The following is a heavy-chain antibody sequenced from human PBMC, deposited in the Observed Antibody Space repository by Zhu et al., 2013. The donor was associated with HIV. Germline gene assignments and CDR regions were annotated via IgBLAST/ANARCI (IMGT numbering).Heavy chain of an antibody. CDR2: INSNSGGT. D-gene: IGHD4-4*01. CDR1: GYTFTGYY. CDR3: ARDRVTVATPYLDY. Sequence: QVQLVQSGAEVKRPGASVKVSCKASGYTFTGYYIHWVRQAPGQGLEWMGWINSNSGGTNYAQNFQGWVTMTRDTSITTVYMELSRLRSGDTAMYYCARDRVTVATPYLDYWGQGTLVTVSS. J-gene: IGHJ4*02. V-gene: IGHV1-2*04.